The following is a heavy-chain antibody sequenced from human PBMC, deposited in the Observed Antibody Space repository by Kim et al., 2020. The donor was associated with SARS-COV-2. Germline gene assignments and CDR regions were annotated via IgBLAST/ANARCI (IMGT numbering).Heavy chain of an antibody. CDR3: AKDTPLYYDILTGYYTKYYFDY. D-gene: IGHD3-9*01. Sequence: PGKGLEWVSAISGSGGSTYYADSVKGRFTISRDNSKNTLYLQMNSLRAEDTAVYYCAKDTPLYYDILTGYYTKYYFDYWGQGTLVTVSS. J-gene: IGHJ4*02. CDR2: ISGSGGST. V-gene: IGHV3-23*01.